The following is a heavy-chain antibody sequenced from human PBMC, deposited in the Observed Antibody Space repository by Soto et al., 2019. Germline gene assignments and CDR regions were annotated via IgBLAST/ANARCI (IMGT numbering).Heavy chain of an antibody. CDR3: ARGDATKCGVTNYYGMDV. Sequence: QVQLVQSGAEVKKPGSSVKVSCKASGGSLTNYGVSWVRQAPGQGLEWMGGIIPVFGTANYAQKFQGRVTIAADGAKITVFMDGRSLRSEDTAVYYCARGDATKCGVTNYYGMDVWGKGTTVTVSS. CDR1: GGSLTNYG. J-gene: IGHJ6*04. D-gene: IGHD3-10*01. V-gene: IGHV1-69*12. CDR2: IIPVFGTA.